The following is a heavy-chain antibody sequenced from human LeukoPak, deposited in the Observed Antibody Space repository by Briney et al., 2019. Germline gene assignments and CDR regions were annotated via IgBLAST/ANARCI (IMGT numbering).Heavy chain of an antibody. D-gene: IGHD1-26*01. J-gene: IGHJ3*02. CDR3: AISGSYGDDAFDI. CDR1: GGSFSGYY. V-gene: IGHV4-34*01. CDR2: INHSGST. Sequence: PSETLSLTCAVYGGSFSGYYWSWIRQPPGKGLEWIGEINHSGSTNYNPSLKSRVTISVDTSKNQFSLKLSSVTDADTAVYYCAISGSYGDDAFDIWGQGTMVTVSS.